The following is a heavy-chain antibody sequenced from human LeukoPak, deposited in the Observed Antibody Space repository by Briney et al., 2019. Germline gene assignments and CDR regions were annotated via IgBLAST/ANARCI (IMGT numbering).Heavy chain of an antibody. J-gene: IGHJ4*02. CDR1: GFTFSSYW. CDR3: ARAGYYYDSSGDY. V-gene: IGHV3-7*01. CDR2: IKQDGSEK. Sequence: LTGGSLRLSCAASGFTFSSYWMSWVRQAPGKGLEWVANIKQDGSEKYYVDSVKGRFTISRDNAKNSPYLQMNSLRAEDTAVYYCARAGYYYDSSGDYWGQGTLVTVSS. D-gene: IGHD3-22*01.